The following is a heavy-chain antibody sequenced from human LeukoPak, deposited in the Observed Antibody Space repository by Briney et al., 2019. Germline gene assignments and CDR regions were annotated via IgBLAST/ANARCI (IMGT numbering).Heavy chain of an antibody. CDR1: GGTFSSYA. Sequence: SVKVSCKASGGTFSSYAISWVRQAPGQGLEWMGGIIPIFGTANYAQRFQGRVTITADESTSTAYMELSSLRSEDTAVYYCARDVPYSSGWSYYYYYGMDVWGQGTTVTVSS. CDR2: IIPIFGTA. J-gene: IGHJ6*02. D-gene: IGHD6-19*01. V-gene: IGHV1-69*01. CDR3: ARDVPYSSGWSYYYYYGMDV.